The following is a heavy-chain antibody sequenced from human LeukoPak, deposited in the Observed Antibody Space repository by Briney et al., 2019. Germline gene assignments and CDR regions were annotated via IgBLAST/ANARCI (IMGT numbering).Heavy chain of an antibody. J-gene: IGHJ3*02. CDR2: INHSGST. CDR3: ARAGYSPLAHRIAFDI. CDR1: GGSISSYY. Sequence: SETLSLTCTVSGGSISSYYWSWIRQPPGKGLEWIGEINHSGSTNYNPSLKSRVTISVDTSKNQFSLKLSSVTAADTAVYYCARAGYSPLAHRIAFDIWGQGTTVTVSS. D-gene: IGHD1-26*01. V-gene: IGHV4-34*01.